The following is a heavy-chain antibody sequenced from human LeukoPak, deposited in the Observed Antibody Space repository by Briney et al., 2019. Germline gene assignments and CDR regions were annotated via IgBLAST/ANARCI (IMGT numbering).Heavy chain of an antibody. V-gene: IGHV3-23*01. J-gene: IGHJ4*02. CDR3: ARSRCSGGSCYSRGYFDF. CDR2: IGSGGVGT. Sequence: PGGSLRLSCAASGFTFSTYAMSWVRQAPGKGLDWVSGIGSGGVGTYYADSVKGRFTISRDNSKNMLYLQMNSLRAEDTAAYYCARSRCSGGSCYSRGYFDFWGQGALVTVSS. CDR1: GFTFSTYA. D-gene: IGHD2-15*01.